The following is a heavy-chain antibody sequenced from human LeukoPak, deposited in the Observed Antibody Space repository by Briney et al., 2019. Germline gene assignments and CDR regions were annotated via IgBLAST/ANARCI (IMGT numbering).Heavy chain of an antibody. CDR3: ALGLLFY. CDR2: IWYDGSNK. J-gene: IGHJ4*02. D-gene: IGHD2-15*01. V-gene: IGHV3-33*01. CDR1: GFTFSSYG. Sequence: GRSLRLSCAASGFTFSSYGMHWVRQAPGKGLEWVAVIWYDGSNKYYADSVKGRFTISRDNSKNTLYMQMNSLRAEDTAVYYCALGLLFYWGQGTLVTVSS.